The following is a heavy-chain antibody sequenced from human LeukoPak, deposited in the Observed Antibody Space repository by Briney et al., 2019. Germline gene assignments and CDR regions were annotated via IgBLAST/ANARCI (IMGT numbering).Heavy chain of an antibody. J-gene: IGHJ4*02. CDR3: ARVYCSSTSCLGSSVDY. CDR1: GYTLTELS. V-gene: IGHV1-24*01. Sequence: ASVKVSCKVSGYTLTELSMHWVRQAPGKGLEWMGGFDPEDGETIYAQKFQGRVTMTEDTSTDTAYMELSSLRSDDTAVYYCARVYCSSTSCLGSSVDYWGQGTLVTVSS. CDR2: FDPEDGET. D-gene: IGHD2-2*01.